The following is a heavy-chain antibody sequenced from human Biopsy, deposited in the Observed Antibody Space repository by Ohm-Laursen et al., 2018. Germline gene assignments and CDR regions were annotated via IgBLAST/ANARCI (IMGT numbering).Heavy chain of an antibody. Sequence: SDTLSLTCTVSGGSISSSSTYYWAWLRQPPGKGLEWIGSIYNTETTFYNPSLKSRVTISIDTSTNQFSLKVSSVAAADTALYFCARHPTGFWFDPWGHGTLVTVPS. CDR3: ARHPTGFWFDP. CDR1: GGSISSSSTYY. CDR2: IYNTETT. J-gene: IGHJ5*02. V-gene: IGHV4-39*01.